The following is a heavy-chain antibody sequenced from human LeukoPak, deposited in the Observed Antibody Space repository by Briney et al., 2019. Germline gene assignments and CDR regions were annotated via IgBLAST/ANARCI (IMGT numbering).Heavy chain of an antibody. CDR1: GFTFDDYG. Sequence: PGGSLRLSCAASGFTFDDYGMSWVRQAPGKGLEWVSGINWNGGSTGYADSVKGGFTISRDNAKNSLYLQMNSLRAEDTSLYYCARDQDTMMGNAFDIWGQRTMVTVSS. CDR3: ARDQDTMMGNAFDI. CDR2: INWNGGST. D-gene: IGHD3-22*01. J-gene: IGHJ3*02. V-gene: IGHV3-20*04.